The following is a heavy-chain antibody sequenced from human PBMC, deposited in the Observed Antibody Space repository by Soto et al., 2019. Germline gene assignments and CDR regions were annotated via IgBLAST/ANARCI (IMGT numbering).Heavy chain of an antibody. CDR1: GFTFSLFA. D-gene: IGHD6-13*01. CDR2: ISHAGNNK. Sequence: QVQLVESGGGVVQPGRSLRLSCAASGFTFSLFAMHWVRQAPGKGLEWVALISHAGNNKYYVDSVKGRFTISRDNSKNTHYLQMNSLRPEDTAVYYCAKDLDAYGDSWPADCWGQGTLVTVSS. J-gene: IGHJ4*02. CDR3: AKDLDAYGDSWPADC. V-gene: IGHV3-30-3*01.